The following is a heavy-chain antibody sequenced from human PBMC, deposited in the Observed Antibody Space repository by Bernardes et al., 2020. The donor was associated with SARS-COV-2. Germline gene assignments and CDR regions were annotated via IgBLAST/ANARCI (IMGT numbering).Heavy chain of an antibody. CDR2: IYYSGST. Sequence: SETLSLTCTVSGGSISSYYCSWIRQPPGKGLEWIGYIYYSGSTNYNPSPKSRVTISVDTSKNQFPLKLSPVTAADTAVYYCARERSITIFGVAGGGMDVWGQGTTVTVSS. V-gene: IGHV4-59*01. CDR1: GGSISSYY. D-gene: IGHD3-3*01. CDR3: ARERSITIFGVAGGGMDV. J-gene: IGHJ6*02.